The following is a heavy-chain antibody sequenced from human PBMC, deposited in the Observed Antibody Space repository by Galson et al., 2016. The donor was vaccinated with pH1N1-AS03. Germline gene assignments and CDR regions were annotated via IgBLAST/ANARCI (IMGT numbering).Heavy chain of an antibody. D-gene: IGHD3-3*01. V-gene: IGHV5-51*01. J-gene: IGHJ6*02. Sequence: NHWIGWVRQMPGKGLEWMGIIYPADSSTTYSPSFQGQVTISADQSISTAYLQWSSLRASDTAMYFCARQQDGRGSGLEWLFWYGMDVWGQGTTVIVSS. CDR2: IYPADSST. CDR3: ARQQDGRGSGLEWLFWYGMDV. CDR1: NHW.